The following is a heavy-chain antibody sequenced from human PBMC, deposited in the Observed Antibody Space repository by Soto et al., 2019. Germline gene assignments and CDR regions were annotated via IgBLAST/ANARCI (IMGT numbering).Heavy chain of an antibody. CDR2: ISHSGTS. J-gene: IGHJ3*01. Sequence: QVQLQESGPGLVKPSGTLSLTCAVSGGSISISHWWTWVRQSPGKGLESIGEISHSGTSNSNPSLMSRVTLSVDRPKNHYSLTLTSVTAADTAVYYCARVVLSITRGAFDAWGQGTPVIVSS. V-gene: IGHV4-4*02. D-gene: IGHD1-20*01. CDR3: ARVVLSITRGAFDA. CDR1: GGSISISHW.